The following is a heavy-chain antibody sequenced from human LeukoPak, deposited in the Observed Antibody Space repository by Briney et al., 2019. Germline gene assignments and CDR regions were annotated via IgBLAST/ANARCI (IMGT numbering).Heavy chain of an antibody. V-gene: IGHV3-21*01. Sequence: GGSLRLSCAASGFTFSSYSMNWVRQAPGKGLEWVSSISSSSSYIYYADPVKGRFTISRDNAKNSLYLQMNSLRAEDTAVYYCARGSWTAGATDYWGQGTLVTVSS. CDR2: ISSSSSYI. J-gene: IGHJ4*02. D-gene: IGHD6-25*01. CDR1: GFTFSSYS. CDR3: ARGSWTAGATDY.